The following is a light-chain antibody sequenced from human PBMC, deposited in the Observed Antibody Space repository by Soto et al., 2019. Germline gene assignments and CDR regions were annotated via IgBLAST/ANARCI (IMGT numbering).Light chain of an antibody. CDR1: QSVSGY. CDR2: DAS. V-gene: IGKV3-11*01. Sequence: EIVLTQSPDTLSWSPGERATLSCRASQSVSGYLGWYQQKPGQAPRLLIYDASNRAYGVPARFRGSGSGTNFTLTIASLEPDDVAVYYCQQRSNWPYLTCGGGTRV. J-gene: IGKJ4*02. CDR3: QQRSNWPYLT.